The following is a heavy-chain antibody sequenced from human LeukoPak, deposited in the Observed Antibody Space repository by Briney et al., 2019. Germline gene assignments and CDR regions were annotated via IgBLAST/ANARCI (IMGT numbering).Heavy chain of an antibody. D-gene: IGHD5-12*01. CDR2: IYSGGST. CDR1: GFTVSSNY. V-gene: IGHV3-53*01. J-gene: IGHJ4*02. Sequence: TGGSLRLSCAASGFTVSSNYMSWVRQAPGEGLEWVSVIYSGGSTYYADPVRGRFTISRDNSKNTLYLQMNSLRAEDTAVYYCARGSGYSGYDLDYWGQGTLVTVSS. CDR3: ARGSGYSGYDLDY.